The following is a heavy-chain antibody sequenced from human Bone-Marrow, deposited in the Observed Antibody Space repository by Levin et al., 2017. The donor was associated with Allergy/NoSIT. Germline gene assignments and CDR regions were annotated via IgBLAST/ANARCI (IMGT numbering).Heavy chain of an antibody. V-gene: IGHV3-21*01. D-gene: IGHD1-26*01. CDR1: GFTISSYS. CDR3: ARTLGAHFDY. Sequence: ETLSLTCTASGFTISSYSMNWVRQAPGKGLEWVSSISSSSSYIYNADSANGRFTISRDNAKNYLYLQMNRLRAEDTAVYYCARTLGAHFDYWGQGTLVTVSS. J-gene: IGHJ4*02. CDR2: ISSSSSYI.